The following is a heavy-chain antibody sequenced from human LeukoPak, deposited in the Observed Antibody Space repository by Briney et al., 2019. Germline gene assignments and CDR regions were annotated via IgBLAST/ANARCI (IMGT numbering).Heavy chain of an antibody. CDR2: IYYSGST. Sequence: PSETLSLTCTVSGDSSNNYYWSWIRQPPGKGLEWIAYIYYSGSTNYNPSLKSRVTISVDRSRNQFSLKLSSVTAADTAVYHCAREAMYSYGNNFDYWGQGTLVTVSS. V-gene: IGHV4-59*01. CDR3: AREAMYSYGNNFDY. CDR1: GDSSNNYY. D-gene: IGHD5-18*01. J-gene: IGHJ4*02.